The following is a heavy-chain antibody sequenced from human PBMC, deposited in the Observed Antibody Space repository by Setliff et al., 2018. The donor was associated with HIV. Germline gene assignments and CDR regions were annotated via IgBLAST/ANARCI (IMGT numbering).Heavy chain of an antibody. CDR1: GFTFSNYS. CDR3: ARGGRR. CDR2: ISSGSSCI. J-gene: IGHJ4*02. Sequence: GGSLRLSCAASGFTFSNYSMNWVRQAPGKGLEWVSSISSGSSCIYYADSVKGRFTISRDNAKNSLYLQMNSLRAEDTAVYYCARGGRRWGQGTLVTVSS. D-gene: IGHD1-26*01. V-gene: IGHV3-21*01.